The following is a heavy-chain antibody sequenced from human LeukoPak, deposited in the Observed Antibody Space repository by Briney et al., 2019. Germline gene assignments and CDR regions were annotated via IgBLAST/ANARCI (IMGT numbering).Heavy chain of an antibody. D-gene: IGHD5-18*01. Sequence: ASVKVSCKASRYTYTSYYMHSVRQAPGQGLEGMGIINPSGGSTSYAQKFQGRVTMTRDMSTSTVYMELSSLRSEDTAVYYCARAHGGYSYGYYFDYWGQGTLVTVSS. J-gene: IGHJ4*02. CDR2: INPSGGST. V-gene: IGHV1-46*01. CDR3: ARAHGGYSYGYYFDY. CDR1: RYTYTSYY.